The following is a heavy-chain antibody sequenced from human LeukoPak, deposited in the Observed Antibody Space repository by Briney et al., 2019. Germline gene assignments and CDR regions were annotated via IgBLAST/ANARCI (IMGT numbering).Heavy chain of an antibody. CDR3: ARSAPSLTTSFIFDN. Sequence: PGGSLRLSCAASGFTFSSYGMHWVRQAPGKGLEWVAVIWYDGSNKYYADSVKGRFTISRDNSKNTLYLQINSLRAEDTAVYYCARSAPSLTTSFIFDNWGQGTLVIVSS. V-gene: IGHV3-33*01. J-gene: IGHJ4*02. CDR2: IWYDGSNK. D-gene: IGHD4-17*01. CDR1: GFTFSSYG.